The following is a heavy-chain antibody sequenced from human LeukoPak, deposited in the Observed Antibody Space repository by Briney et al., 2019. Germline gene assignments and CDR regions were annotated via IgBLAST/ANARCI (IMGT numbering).Heavy chain of an antibody. CDR2: IYSGGST. V-gene: IGHV3-53*01. D-gene: IGHD6-13*01. CDR1: GGSFSGYY. CDR3: ARVGSSWYGNI. J-gene: IGHJ3*02. Sequence: PSETLSLTCAVYGGSFSGYYWSWVRQAPGKGLEWVSVIYSGGSTYYADSVKGRFTISRDNSKNTLYLQMNSLRAEDTAVYYCARVGSSWYGNIWGQGTMVSVSS.